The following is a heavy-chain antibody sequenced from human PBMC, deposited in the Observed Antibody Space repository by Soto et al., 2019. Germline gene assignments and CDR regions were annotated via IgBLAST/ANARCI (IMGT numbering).Heavy chain of an antibody. J-gene: IGHJ6*03. CDR1: GYTFTGYY. CDR3: ARALVVPPHMGGGYYYYMDV. Sequence: ASVKVSCKASGYTFTGYYMHWVRQAPGQGLEWMGWISANSGNTNYAQKLQGRVTMTTDTSTSTAYMELRSLRSDDTAVYYCARALVVPPHMGGGYYYYMDVWGKGTTVTVSS. V-gene: IGHV1-18*04. CDR2: ISANSGNT. D-gene: IGHD2-2*01.